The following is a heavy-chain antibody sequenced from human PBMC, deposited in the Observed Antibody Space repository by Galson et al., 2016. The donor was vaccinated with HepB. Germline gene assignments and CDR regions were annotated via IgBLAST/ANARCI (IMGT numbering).Heavy chain of an antibody. J-gene: IGHJ5*01. CDR3: ARASVVPGARMVFDS. Sequence: SETLSLTCAVSGASINTSNWWTWVRQAPGPGLEWIGEIYHTGTSNNNPSLLSRFTMSIDNSKNHFSLNLNPVTAADTAVYYCARASVVPGARMVFDSWGQGILVTVAS. CDR2: IYHTGTS. CDR1: GASINTSNW. V-gene: IGHV4-4*02. D-gene: IGHD2-2*01.